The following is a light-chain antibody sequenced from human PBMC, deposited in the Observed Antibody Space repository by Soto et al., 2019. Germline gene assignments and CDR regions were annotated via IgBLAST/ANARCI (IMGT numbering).Light chain of an antibody. V-gene: IGLV1-40*01. J-gene: IGLJ2*01. Sequence: QSVLTQTPSVSGAPGQKITMSCTGSSSNIGAGYDVHWYQQVPGAAPRLLIYADNNRPSGVPDRFSASKSGTSASLAITGLQIEDDANYFCQSYDTSLSGVIFGAGTKLTVL. CDR1: SSNIGAGYD. CDR3: QSYDTSLSGVI. CDR2: ADN.